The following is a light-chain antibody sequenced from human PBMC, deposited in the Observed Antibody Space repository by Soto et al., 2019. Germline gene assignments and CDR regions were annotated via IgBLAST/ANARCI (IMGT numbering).Light chain of an antibody. V-gene: IGKV3-20*01. CDR3: QQYGSSPWT. Sequence: EIVLTQSPGTLSLSPGERAILSCRASQTVSSSFLAWYQQKPGQAPRLLIYGASSRATGIPDRFSGSGSATDFTLTISRLEPEDFAVYFCQQYGSSPWTFGQGTKVEIK. J-gene: IGKJ1*01. CDR2: GAS. CDR1: QTVSSSF.